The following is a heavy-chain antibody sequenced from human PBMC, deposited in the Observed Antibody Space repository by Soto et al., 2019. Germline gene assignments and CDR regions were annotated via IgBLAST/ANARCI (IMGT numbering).Heavy chain of an antibody. Sequence: PSETLSLTCTVSGGSISSGNYYWSWIRQPPGKGLEWIGYIYYSGSTYYNPSLKSRVTISVDTSKNQFSLKLSSVTAADTAVYYCARGTSNDFWSGCYLSWFDPWGQGTLVTVSS. V-gene: IGHV4-30-4*01. D-gene: IGHD3-3*01. J-gene: IGHJ5*02. CDR2: IYYSGST. CDR3: ARGTSNDFWSGCYLSWFDP. CDR1: GGSISSGNYY.